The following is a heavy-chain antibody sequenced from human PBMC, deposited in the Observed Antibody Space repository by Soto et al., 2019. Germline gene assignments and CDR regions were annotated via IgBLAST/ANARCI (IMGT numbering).Heavy chain of an antibody. D-gene: IGHD6-13*01. CDR2: IYHSGST. CDR3: ARDSSSSWYSRRIDP. Sequence: PSETLSLTCAVSSGSISSSNWWSWVRQPPGKGLEWIGEIYHSGSTNYNPSLKSRVTISVDKSKNQFSLKLSSVTAADTAVYYCARDSSSSWYSRRIDPWGQGTLVTVSS. V-gene: IGHV4-4*02. J-gene: IGHJ5*02. CDR1: SGSISSSNW.